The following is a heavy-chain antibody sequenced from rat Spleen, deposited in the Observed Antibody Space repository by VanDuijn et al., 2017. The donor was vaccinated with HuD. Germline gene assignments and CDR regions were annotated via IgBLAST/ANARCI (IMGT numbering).Heavy chain of an antibody. V-gene: IGHV5-19*01. CDR3: ARRMKVATDVMDA. CDR2: ITNTGGST. CDR1: GFTFSNYG. J-gene: IGHJ4*01. Sequence: EVQLVESGGGLVQPGRSLKLSCAASGFTFSNYGMHWIRQAPTKGLEWVASITNTGGSTYYPDSVKGRFTISRDNAKSTLYLQMDSLRSEDTATYDCARRMKVATDVMDAWGQGASVTVSS. D-gene: IGHD1-3*01.